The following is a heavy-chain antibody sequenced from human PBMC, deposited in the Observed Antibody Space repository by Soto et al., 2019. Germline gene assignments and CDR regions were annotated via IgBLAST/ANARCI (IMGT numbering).Heavy chain of an antibody. D-gene: IGHD2-2*01. J-gene: IGHJ5*02. Sequence: QVQLVQSGAEVKKPGASVRVSCKASGYTFTTYGISWVRQAPGQGLEWMGWISTYNGDTNYAQKLQGRVTMTTDTSTSTAYMELMSLRSDDTAVYYCARPYCSTTSCHNWFDPWGQGTLVTVSS. CDR2: ISTYNGDT. V-gene: IGHV1-18*01. CDR3: ARPYCSTTSCHNWFDP. CDR1: GYTFTTYG.